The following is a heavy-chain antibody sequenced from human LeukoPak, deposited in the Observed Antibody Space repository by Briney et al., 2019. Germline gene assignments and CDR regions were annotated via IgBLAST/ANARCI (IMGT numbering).Heavy chain of an antibody. D-gene: IGHD2-15*01. V-gene: IGHV1-18*01. CDR3: ARFVVVVAATPGPPSNWFDP. CDR2: ISAYNGNT. J-gene: IGHJ5*02. CDR1: GYTFTSYG. Sequence: ASVKVSCKASGYTFTSYGISWVRQAPGQGLEWMGWISAYNGNTNYAQKLQGRVTMTTDTSTSTAYMELRSLRSDDTAVYYCARFVVVVAATPGPPSNWFDPWGQGTLVTVSS.